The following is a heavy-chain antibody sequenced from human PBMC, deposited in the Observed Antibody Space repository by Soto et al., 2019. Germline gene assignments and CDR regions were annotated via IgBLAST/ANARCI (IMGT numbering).Heavy chain of an antibody. D-gene: IGHD3-3*01. Sequence: PSETLSLTCTVSGGSISSYFWSWIRQPPGKGLEWIGYIYYSGSTNYNPSLKSRVTISVDTSRNQFSLKLSSVTAADTAVYYCARRNFWSGYHGVYYYYYMEVWGKGTTVTVSS. CDR1: GGSISSYF. V-gene: IGHV4-59*08. J-gene: IGHJ6*03. CDR3: ARRNFWSGYHGVYYYYYMEV. CDR2: IYYSGST.